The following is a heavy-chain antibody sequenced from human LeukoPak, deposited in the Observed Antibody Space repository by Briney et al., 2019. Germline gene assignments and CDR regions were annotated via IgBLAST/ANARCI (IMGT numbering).Heavy chain of an antibody. D-gene: IGHD6-19*01. CDR1: GGSISSYY. Sequence: SETLSLTCTVSGGSISSYYWSWIRQPPGKGLEWIGYIYYSGSTNYSPSLKSRVTISVDTSKNQFSLKLSSVTAADTAAYYCARQTSGWSFDYWGQGTLVTVSS. CDR3: ARQTSGWSFDY. J-gene: IGHJ4*02. CDR2: IYYSGST. V-gene: IGHV4-59*08.